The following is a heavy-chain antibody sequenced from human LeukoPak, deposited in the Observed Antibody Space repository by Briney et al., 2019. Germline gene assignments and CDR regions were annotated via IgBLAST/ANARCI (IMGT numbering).Heavy chain of an antibody. D-gene: IGHD6-13*01. CDR2: ISWNSGSI. V-gene: IGHV3-9*01. Sequence: GRSLRLSCAASGFPFDDYAMHWVRQAPGKGLEWVSGISWNSGSIGYADSVKGRFTISRDTSKNTVYLQMNNLRVEDTAIYYCARDRTAAADTEEFDCWGRGTLVTVSS. J-gene: IGHJ4*02. CDR3: ARDRTAAADTEEFDC. CDR1: GFPFDDYA.